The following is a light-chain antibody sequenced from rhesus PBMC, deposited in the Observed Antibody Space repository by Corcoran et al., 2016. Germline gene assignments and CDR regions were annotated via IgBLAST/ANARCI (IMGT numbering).Light chain of an antibody. V-gene: IGKV3-17*01. J-gene: IGKJ1*01. Sequence: EIVMTQSPATLSLSPGEGATLSCRASQSVSTHLAWYQQRPGQPPKLLFSDASTRDTDIPDRFSGSGAGIQFTLTISSLEPEDVGVYFCQQGNNWPWTFGQGTKVEI. CDR1: QSVSTH. CDR3: QQGNNWPWT. CDR2: DAS.